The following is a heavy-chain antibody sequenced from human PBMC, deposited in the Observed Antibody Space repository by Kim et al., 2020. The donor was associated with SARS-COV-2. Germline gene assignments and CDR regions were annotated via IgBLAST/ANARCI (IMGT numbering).Heavy chain of an antibody. CDR2: ISYDGSNK. CDR1: GFTFSSYG. CDR3: AKDLGYSSSPTGSYYGMDR. J-gene: IGHJ6*02. D-gene: IGHD6-13*01. Sequence: GGSLRLSCAASGFTFSSYGMHWVRQAPGKGLEWVAVISYDGSNKYYADSVKGRFTISRDNSKNTLYLQMNSLRAEDTAVYYCAKDLGYSSSPTGSYYGMDRWGQGTPVTVSS. V-gene: IGHV3-30*18.